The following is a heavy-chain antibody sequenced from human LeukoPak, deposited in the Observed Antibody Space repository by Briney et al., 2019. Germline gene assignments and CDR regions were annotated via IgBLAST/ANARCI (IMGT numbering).Heavy chain of an antibody. Sequence: ASVKVSCKASGYTFTSYAMHWVRQAPGQRLEGMGWINAGNGNTKYSQKFQGRVTITRDTSASTAYMELSSLRSEDTAVYYCARDPHGDYYFDYGGQGTLVTVSS. D-gene: IGHD4-17*01. J-gene: IGHJ4*02. CDR3: ARDPHGDYYFDY. CDR1: GYTFTSYA. CDR2: INAGNGNT. V-gene: IGHV1-3*01.